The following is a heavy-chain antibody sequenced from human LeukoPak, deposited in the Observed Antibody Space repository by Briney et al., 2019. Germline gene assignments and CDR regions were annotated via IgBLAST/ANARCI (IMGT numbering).Heavy chain of an antibody. CDR2: IKQDGSKK. CDR3: AKIPYSSGWVQNWFDP. D-gene: IGHD6-19*01. V-gene: IGHV3-7*01. CDR1: GFTFSSYW. Sequence: GGSPRLSCAASGFTFSSYWMSWVRQAPGKGLEWVANIKQDGSKKYYVDSVKGRFTISRDNAKNSLYLQMNSLRAEDTAVYYCAKIPYSSGWVQNWFDPWGQGTLVTVSS. J-gene: IGHJ5*02.